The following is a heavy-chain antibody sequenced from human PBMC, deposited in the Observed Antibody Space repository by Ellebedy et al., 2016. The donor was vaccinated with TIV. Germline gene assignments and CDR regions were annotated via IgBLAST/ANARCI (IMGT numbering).Heavy chain of an antibody. CDR1: GYTFKSYA. J-gene: IGHJ6*02. D-gene: IGHD4-17*01. Sequence: ASVKVSCKASGYTFKSYAIHWVRQAPGQRLECMGWINAGNGNTVYSENFQGRLTISKDTSASTVYMELRSLRSEDTAVYYCARNGDAIYYYYGMDVWGQGTTVTVSS. V-gene: IGHV1-3*01. CDR2: INAGNGNT. CDR3: ARNGDAIYYYYGMDV.